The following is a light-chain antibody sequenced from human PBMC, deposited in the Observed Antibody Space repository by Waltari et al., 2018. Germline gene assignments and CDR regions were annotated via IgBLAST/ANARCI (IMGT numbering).Light chain of an antibody. CDR1: HIETQS. CDR3: QVWDANNDPGV. V-gene: IGLV3-21*04. CDR2: YDS. J-gene: IGLJ1*01. Sequence: SYVLTQPPSVSVAPGKTARITWGGHHIETQSEHSYQQKPGQAPILVISYDSDRPSGIPERCSGSNAGNTATLTISRVEAADEADYYCQVWDANNDPGVFGTGTEVTVL.